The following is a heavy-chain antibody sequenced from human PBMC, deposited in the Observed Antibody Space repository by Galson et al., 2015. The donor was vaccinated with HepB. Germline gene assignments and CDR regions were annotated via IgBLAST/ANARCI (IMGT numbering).Heavy chain of an antibody. CDR2: IYYDGNT. CDR3: ARHGFGSEDNV. D-gene: IGHD3-10*01. V-gene: IGHV4-59*08. Sequence: EPLSLTCTVSGASVTGYYWSWIRQPPGKGLQWIGYIYYDGNTNYNPSPKSRVTMSVDTSKNQFSLNLRSVTATDTAVYYCARHGFGSEDNVWGQGTLVAVSS. J-gene: IGHJ1*01. CDR1: GASVTGYY.